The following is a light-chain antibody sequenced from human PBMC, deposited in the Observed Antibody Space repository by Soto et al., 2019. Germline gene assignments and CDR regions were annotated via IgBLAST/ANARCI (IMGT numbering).Light chain of an antibody. V-gene: IGKV3-20*01. J-gene: IGKJ1*01. Sequence: EIVLTQSPGTLSLSPGERATLSCRASQSVSSSYLAWYQQKPRQAPRLLIYGASSRATGIPDRFSGSGCGTDFTLTISRLEPEEFAVYYCQQYGSSPWTFGQGTKVEIK. CDR3: QQYGSSPWT. CDR2: GAS. CDR1: QSVSSSY.